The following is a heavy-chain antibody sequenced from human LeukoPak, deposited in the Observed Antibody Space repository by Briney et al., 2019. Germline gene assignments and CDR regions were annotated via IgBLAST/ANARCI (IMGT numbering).Heavy chain of an antibody. Sequence: GGSLRLSCAASGFTFSSYGMSWVRQAPGKGLEWVSVIYSGGTTYYADSVKGRFTFSRDNSKNTLYLQMNSLRAEDTATYYCARGAYCSSTSCYFTWGQGTLVTVSS. J-gene: IGHJ5*02. D-gene: IGHD2-2*01. CDR2: IYSGGTT. CDR3: ARGAYCSSTSCYFT. CDR1: GFTFSSYG. V-gene: IGHV3-53*01.